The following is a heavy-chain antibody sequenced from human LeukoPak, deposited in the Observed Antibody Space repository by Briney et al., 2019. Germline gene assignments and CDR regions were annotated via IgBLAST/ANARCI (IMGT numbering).Heavy chain of an antibody. V-gene: IGHV4-34*01. Sequence: SETLSLTCAVYGGSFSGYYWSWIRQPPGKGLEWIGEINHSGSTNYNPSLKSRVTISVDTPKNQFSLKLSSVTAADTAVYYCARGRGYCSSTSCLSFDYWGQGTLVTVSS. CDR2: INHSGST. CDR3: ARGRGYCSSTSCLSFDY. J-gene: IGHJ4*02. D-gene: IGHD2-2*01. CDR1: GGSFSGYY.